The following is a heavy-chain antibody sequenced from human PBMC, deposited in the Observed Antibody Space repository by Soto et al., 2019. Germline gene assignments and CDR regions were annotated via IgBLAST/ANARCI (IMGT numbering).Heavy chain of an antibody. J-gene: IGHJ6*02. V-gene: IGHV4-59*01. Sequence: QVRLQESGPGLVKPSETLSLTCTVSGGSISRYYWIWIRQPPGKGLEWIGYLYNAGSTIYNPSLKSRVPISVDMSQNPFSLNLNYVTAADTAVYYCARDLWGYCGTDCYPLDVWGQGTTVTVSS. D-gene: IGHD2-21*02. CDR2: LYNAGST. CDR3: ARDLWGYCGTDCYPLDV. CDR1: GGSISRYY.